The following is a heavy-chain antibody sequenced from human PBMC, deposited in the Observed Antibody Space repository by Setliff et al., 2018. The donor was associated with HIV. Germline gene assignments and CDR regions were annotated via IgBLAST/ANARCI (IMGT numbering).Heavy chain of an antibody. Sequence: GESLKISCAASGFTFSNNGMHWVRQAPGKGLEWVALIWYDGSNKDYADSVKGRFTISRDNSKNTLHLQMNSLRDEDTAVYYCAKDEGSGSFPNFDYWGQGTQVTVSS. CDR1: GFTFSNNG. D-gene: IGHD3-10*01. J-gene: IGHJ4*02. CDR2: IWYDGSNK. CDR3: AKDEGSGSFPNFDY. V-gene: IGHV3-33*06.